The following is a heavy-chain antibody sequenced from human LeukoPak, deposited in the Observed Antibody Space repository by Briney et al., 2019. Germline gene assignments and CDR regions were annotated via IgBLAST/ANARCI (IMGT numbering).Heavy chain of an antibody. CDR3: ARGTGVGATTITPPLDY. D-gene: IGHD1-26*01. CDR1: GGPFSGYY. V-gene: IGHV4-34*01. Sequence: SETLSLTCAFHGGPFSGYYWSWIRQPPGKGLEWIGEINHSGSTNYNPSLKSRVTITVDTSKNQFSLKLSSVTAADTAVYYCARGTGVGATTITPPLDYWGQGTLVTVSS. J-gene: IGHJ4*02. CDR2: INHSGST.